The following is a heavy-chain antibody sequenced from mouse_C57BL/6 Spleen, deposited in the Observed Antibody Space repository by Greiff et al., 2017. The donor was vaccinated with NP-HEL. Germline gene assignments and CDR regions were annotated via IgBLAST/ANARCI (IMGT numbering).Heavy chain of an antibody. V-gene: IGHV1-85*01. Sequence: VKLMESGPELVKPGASVKLSCKASGYTFTSYDINWVKQRPGQGLEWIGWIYPRDGRTKYNEKFKGKATLTVDTSSSTAYMELHSLPAEDSAVYFCARRVITPSYWYFDVWGTGTTVTVSS. J-gene: IGHJ1*03. CDR2: IYPRDGRT. CDR1: GYTFTSYD. CDR3: ARRVITPSYWYFDV. D-gene: IGHD1-1*01.